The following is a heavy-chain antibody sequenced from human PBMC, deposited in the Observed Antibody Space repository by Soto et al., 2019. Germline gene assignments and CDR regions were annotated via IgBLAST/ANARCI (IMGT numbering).Heavy chain of an antibody. J-gene: IGHJ4*02. D-gene: IGHD3-22*01. CDR3: ARPHYYYDSRGYYGY. V-gene: IGHV3-21*01. Sequence: EVQLVESGGGLVKPGGSLRLSCAASGFTFSSYSMNWVRQAPGKGLEWVSSISSSSSYIYYADSVKGRFTISRDNANNSLFLQMNSLRAGDTAVYYCARPHYYYDSRGYYGYWGQGTLVTVSS. CDR2: ISSSSSYI. CDR1: GFTFSSYS.